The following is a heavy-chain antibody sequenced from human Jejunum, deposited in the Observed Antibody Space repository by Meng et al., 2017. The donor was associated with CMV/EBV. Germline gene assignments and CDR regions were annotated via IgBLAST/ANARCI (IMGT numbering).Heavy chain of an antibody. D-gene: IGHD3-3*01. CDR3: ARGSIFVSFDS. V-gene: IGHV4-30-4*08. CDR1: GGSIGSGDYY. CDR2: IHDTGST. Sequence: QVQLQESGPGLLTPSQTLSLTCSVSGGSIGSGDYYWSWIRQPPGKGLEWIGYIHDTGSTYYNPSLKSRVDISLGTSRNHFSLTLSSVTAEDTAVYFCARGSIFVSFDSWGQGTLVTVSS. J-gene: IGHJ4*02.